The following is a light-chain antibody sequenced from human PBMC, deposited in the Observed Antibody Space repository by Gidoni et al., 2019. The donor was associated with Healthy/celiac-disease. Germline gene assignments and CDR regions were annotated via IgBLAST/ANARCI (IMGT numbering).Light chain of an antibody. V-gene: IGKV1-9*01. J-gene: IGKJ4*01. Sequence: DTQFTQSPSFLSASVGDRVTITCRASQGISSYLAWYQQKPGKAPKLLIYAASTLQSGVPSRFSGSGSGTEFTLTISSLQPEDFATYYCQQLNSYPRTFGGGTKVEIK. CDR2: AAS. CDR3: QQLNSYPRT. CDR1: QGISSY.